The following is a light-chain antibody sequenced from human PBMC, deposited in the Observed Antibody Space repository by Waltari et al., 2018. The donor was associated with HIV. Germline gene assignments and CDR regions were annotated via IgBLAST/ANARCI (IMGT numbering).Light chain of an antibody. CDR3: SSYTSSSTYVV. V-gene: IGLV2-14*01. CDR1: SSDVGGYNY. J-gene: IGLJ2*01. Sequence: QSALTQPASVSGSPGQSITISCTGTSSDVGGYNYVSWYQQYPGKAPKLMIYEVTNRPSGVSNRFSGSKSGHTASLTISGLQAEDEADYYCSSYTSSSTYVVFGGGTKLTVV. CDR2: EVT.